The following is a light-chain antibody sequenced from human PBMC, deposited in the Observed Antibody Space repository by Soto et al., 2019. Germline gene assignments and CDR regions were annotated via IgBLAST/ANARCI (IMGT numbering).Light chain of an antibody. Sequence: QSVLTQPPSVSGAPGQRGTISCTGSSSNIGAGYDVHWYQHLPGTAPKVLIYRNRHRPSGVPDRFSGSKSGTSASLAITGLQADDEADYYCQSYDISLSGVLFGGGTKLTVL. V-gene: IGLV1-40*01. J-gene: IGLJ2*01. CDR3: QSYDISLSGVL. CDR1: SSNIGAGYD. CDR2: RNR.